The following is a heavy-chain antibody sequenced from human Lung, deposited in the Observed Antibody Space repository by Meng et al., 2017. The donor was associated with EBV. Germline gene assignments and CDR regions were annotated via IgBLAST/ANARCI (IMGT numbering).Heavy chain of an antibody. D-gene: IGHD1/OR15-1a*01. CDR1: GDSFGDYS. CDR3: VRGLDNWNILVFDY. CDR2: IKESEGA. J-gene: IGHJ4*02. V-gene: IGHV4-34*01. Sequence: HVQLQQCGAGLFKPSETLSLTCGVYGDSFGDYSWPWIRQPPGKGLEWIGEIKESEGANYNPSLKSRVSISLDTSRDQSSLTLNSVTAADTAVYYCVRGLDNWNILVFDYWGQGALVTVSS.